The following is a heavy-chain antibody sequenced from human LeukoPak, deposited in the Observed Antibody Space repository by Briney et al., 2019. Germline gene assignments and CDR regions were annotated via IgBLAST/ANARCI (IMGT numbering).Heavy chain of an antibody. J-gene: IGHJ4*02. V-gene: IGHV4-61*01. Sequence: PSETLSLTCTVSDGSVSSGSYYWSWIRQPPGKGLEWIGYIYYSGSAKYNPSLKSRVTISVDTSKNQFSLKLTSVTAADTAVYDCARLSYDYSYEYWGQGTLVTVSS. CDR2: IYYSGSA. D-gene: IGHD3-22*01. CDR3: ARLSYDYSYEY. CDR1: DGSVSSGSYY.